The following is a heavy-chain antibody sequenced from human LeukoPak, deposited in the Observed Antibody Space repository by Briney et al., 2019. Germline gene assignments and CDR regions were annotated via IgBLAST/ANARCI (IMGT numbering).Heavy chain of an antibody. CDR1: GFTFSSYA. D-gene: IGHD2-2*01. J-gene: IGHJ4*02. V-gene: IGHV3-23*01. Sequence: GGSLRLSCAASGFTFSSYAMSWVRQAPGKGLEWVSAISGSGGSTYYADSVKGRFTISRDNSKNTPYLQMNSLRAEDTAVYYCAKGSCSSTSCRIDYWGQGTLVTVSS. CDR3: AKGSCSSTSCRIDY. CDR2: ISGSGGST.